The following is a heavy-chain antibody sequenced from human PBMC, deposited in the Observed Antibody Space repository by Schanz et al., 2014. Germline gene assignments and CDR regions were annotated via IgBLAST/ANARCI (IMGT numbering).Heavy chain of an antibody. CDR1: GLTFSDYY. CDR2: ISSSSSYT. Sequence: GGSLRLSCAASGLTFSDYYMSWIRQAPGKGLEWVSYISSSSSYTNYADSVKGRFTISRDNAKNSLYLQMNSLRADDTAVYYCAKDLYNYGIFDSWGQGTLVIVSS. D-gene: IGHD3-16*01. J-gene: IGHJ5*01. CDR3: AKDLYNYGIFDS. V-gene: IGHV3-11*05.